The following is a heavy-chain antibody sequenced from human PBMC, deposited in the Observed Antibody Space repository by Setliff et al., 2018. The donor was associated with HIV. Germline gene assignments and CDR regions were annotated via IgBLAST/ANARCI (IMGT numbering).Heavy chain of an antibody. J-gene: IGHJ4*02. D-gene: IGHD6-13*01. V-gene: IGHV4-31*03. CDR3: ARLTRITTAGH. CDR1: GGSISSGGYY. CDR2: IYYSGST. Sequence: PSETLSLTCTVSGGSISSGGYYWSWIRQHPGKGLEWIGYIYYSGSTYYNPSLKSRVTISVDTSKNQFSPKLNSVTAADTAVYYCARLTRITTAGHWGQGTQVTVSS.